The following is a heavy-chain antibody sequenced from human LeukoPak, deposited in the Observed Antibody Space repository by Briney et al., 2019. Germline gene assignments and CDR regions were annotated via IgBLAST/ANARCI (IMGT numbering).Heavy chain of an antibody. CDR1: GFTFSTSA. D-gene: IGHD3-22*01. J-gene: IGHJ4*02. CDR3: ARTYYYDSSGYYRPRSGDY. V-gene: IGHV3-48*02. Sequence: GGSLRLSCAASGFTFSTSALTWVRLAPGRGLEWVSYISSSSSTIYYADSVKGRFTISRDNAKNSLYLQMNSLRDEDTAVYYCARTYYYDSSGYYRPRSGDYWGQGTLVTVSS. CDR2: ISSSSSTI.